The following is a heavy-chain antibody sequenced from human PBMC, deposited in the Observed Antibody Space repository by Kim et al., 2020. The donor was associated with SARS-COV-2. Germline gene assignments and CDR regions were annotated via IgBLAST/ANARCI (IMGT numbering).Heavy chain of an antibody. D-gene: IGHD6-19*01. Sequence: AQKFQGRGTMTRDTSTSTVYMELSSLRSEDTAVYYCARGYSSGWYSPLLVWGQGTLVTVSS. CDR3: ARGYSSGWYSPLLV. J-gene: IGHJ4*02. V-gene: IGHV1-46*01.